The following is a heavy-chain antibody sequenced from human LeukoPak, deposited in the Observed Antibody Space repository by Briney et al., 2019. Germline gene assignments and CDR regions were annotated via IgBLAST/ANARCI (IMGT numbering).Heavy chain of an antibody. V-gene: IGHV1-2*02. CDR3: ARDASWKPFDY. CDR1: GYTFTDYY. Sequence: ASVKVSCKASGYTFTDYYIHWVRQAPGQGLEWMGWINPNSGGTNYVQKFQGRVTMTRDTSISTSYMDLSSLRSDDTALYYCARDASWKPFDYWGQGSLVTVSS. D-gene: IGHD1-1*01. CDR2: INPNSGGT. J-gene: IGHJ4*02.